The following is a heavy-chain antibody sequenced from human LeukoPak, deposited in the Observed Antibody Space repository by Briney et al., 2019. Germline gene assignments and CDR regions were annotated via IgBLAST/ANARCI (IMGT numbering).Heavy chain of an antibody. V-gene: IGHV4-34*01. CDR2: INHSGST. J-gene: IGHJ4*02. CDR3: ARRLLPYYDFWSGYYSY. CDR1: GGSFSGYY. Sequence: PSETLSLTCAVYGGSFSGYYWSWIRQPPGKGLEWIGEINHSGSTNYNPSLRGRVNISVDTSKNQFSLKLTSVTAADTAVYYCARRLLPYYDFWSGYYSYWGQGILVTVSS. D-gene: IGHD3-3*01.